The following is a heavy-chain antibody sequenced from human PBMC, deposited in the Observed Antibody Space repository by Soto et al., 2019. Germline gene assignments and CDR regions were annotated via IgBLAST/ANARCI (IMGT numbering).Heavy chain of an antibody. CDR2: IKPDGSAT. CDR3: ARDRNYFYIIGYPTEAFDI. J-gene: IGHJ3*02. D-gene: IGHD3-22*01. V-gene: IGHV3-7*01. Sequence: GGSLRLSCAVSGFTFGSYWMNWVRLIPGKGLEWVAYIKPDGSATYYVDSVKGRFTISRDNAKNSLYLQMNSLRVEDTAVYYCARDRNYFYIIGYPTEAFDIPCQAPMLTV. CDR1: GFTFGSYW.